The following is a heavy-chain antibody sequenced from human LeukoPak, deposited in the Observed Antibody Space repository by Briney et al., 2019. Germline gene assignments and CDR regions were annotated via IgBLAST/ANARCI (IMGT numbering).Heavy chain of an antibody. CDR2: ISGSGGST. CDR3: AKDQDFSRYYYTQGTYFDY. D-gene: IGHD3-22*01. CDR1: GFTFSNYG. Sequence: GGSLRLSYAASGFTFSNYGMNWVRLAPGKGLEWVSAISGSGGSTYYADSVKGRFTISRDNSKNTLYLQMNSLRAEDTAVYYCAKDQDFSRYYYTQGTYFDYWGQGTLVTVSS. V-gene: IGHV3-23*01. J-gene: IGHJ4*02.